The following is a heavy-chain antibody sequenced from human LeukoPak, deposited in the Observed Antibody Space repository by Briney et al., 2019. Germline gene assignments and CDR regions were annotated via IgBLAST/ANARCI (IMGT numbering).Heavy chain of an antibody. D-gene: IGHD5-12*01. Sequence: PSETLSLTCAVYGESFSGYFWTWIRQPPGKGLEWIGEVNRSGSTNYNPSLKSRVTLSVDTSKNQFSLKMRSVTGADTAVYYCARARETVAIDYWGQGTLVTVSS. CDR3: ARARETVAIDY. J-gene: IGHJ4*02. CDR2: VNRSGST. V-gene: IGHV4-34*01. CDR1: GESFSGYF.